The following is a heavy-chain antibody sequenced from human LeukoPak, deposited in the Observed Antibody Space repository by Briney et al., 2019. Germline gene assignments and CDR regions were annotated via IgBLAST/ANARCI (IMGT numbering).Heavy chain of an antibody. D-gene: IGHD3-3*01. J-gene: IGHJ3*02. CDR2: IYYSGST. V-gene: IGHV4-61*08. CDR3: ARGPYDFWSGQPSDAFDI. CDR1: GGSISSGGYS. Sequence: PSETLSLTCAVSGGSISSGGYSWSWVRQPPGKGLEWIGYIYYSGSTNYNPSLKSRVTISVDTSKNEFSLNLSSVTAADTAVYYCARGPYDFWSGQPSDAFDIWGQGTMVTVSS.